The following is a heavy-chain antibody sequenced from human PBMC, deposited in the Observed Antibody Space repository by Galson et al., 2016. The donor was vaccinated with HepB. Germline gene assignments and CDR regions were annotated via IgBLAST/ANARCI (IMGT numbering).Heavy chain of an antibody. J-gene: IGHJ3*01. CDR3: ANYRSGWFSVGPDALNV. CDR2: IYWDDDK. Sequence: PALVKPTQTLTLTCDVSGFSISTSGMAVAWIRQPPGEALEWFALIYWDDDKRYRPSLKNRITMTRDTSKNQVVLTMTDMDPTDTATYYCANYRSGWFSVGPDALNVGGRGTRVPVSS. CDR1: GFSISTSGMA. D-gene: IGHD6-25*01. V-gene: IGHV2-5*02.